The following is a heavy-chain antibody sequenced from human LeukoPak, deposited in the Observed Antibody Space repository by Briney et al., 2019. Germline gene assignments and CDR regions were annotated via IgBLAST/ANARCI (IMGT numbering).Heavy chain of an antibody. CDR1: GFTFGNYV. V-gene: IGHV3-23*01. J-gene: IGHJ1*01. CDR3: AKGFNYGSGRYEYYQH. CDR2: ISASGGST. D-gene: IGHD3-10*01. Sequence: GGSLRLSCAASGFTFGNYVMSWVRQAPGKGLEWVSTISASGGSTYYVDSVKGRFTISRDNSKNTLFLQMNTLRTTAVYYCAKGFNYGSGRYEYYQHWGQGTLVTVYS.